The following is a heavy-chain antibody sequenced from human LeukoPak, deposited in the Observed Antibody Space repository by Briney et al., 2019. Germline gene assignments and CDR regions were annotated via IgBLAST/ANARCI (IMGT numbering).Heavy chain of an antibody. D-gene: IGHD2-15*01. CDR1: GYSFTSYW. J-gene: IGHJ4*02. Sequence: EESLKISCKGSGYSFTSYWIGWVRQMPGKGLEWMGIIYPGDSDTRYSPSFQGQVTISADKSISTAYLQWSSLKASDTAMYYCARRNDYCSGGSCYFDYWGQGTLVTVSS. CDR2: IYPGDSDT. CDR3: ARRNDYCSGGSCYFDY. V-gene: IGHV5-51*01.